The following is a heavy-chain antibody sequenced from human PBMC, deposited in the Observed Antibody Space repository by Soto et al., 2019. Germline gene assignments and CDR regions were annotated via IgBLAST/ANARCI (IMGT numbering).Heavy chain of an antibody. CDR2: IRGKANSYAT. J-gene: IGHJ4*02. CDR1: GFTFSDSS. CDR3: TKPDEI. V-gene: IGHV3-73*01. Sequence: EVQLVESGGGLVQPGGSLKLSCAASGFTFSDSSMHWVRQASGKGLEWVGRIRGKANSYATAYAASVKGRFTISRDDSKNTAYLQMNSLKTEDTAVYYCTKPDEIWGQGTLVTVSS.